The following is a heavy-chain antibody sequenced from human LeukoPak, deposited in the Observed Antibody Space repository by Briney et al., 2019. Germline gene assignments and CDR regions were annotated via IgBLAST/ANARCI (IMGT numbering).Heavy chain of an antibody. CDR1: GFTFSSYA. D-gene: IGHD2-2*01. J-gene: IGHJ4*02. CDR3: ARDFSGGIVVVPAANFDY. Sequence: GGSLRLSCAASGFTFSSYAMHWVRQAPGKGLEWVALISYDGSNKYYADSVKGRFTISRDNSKNTLYLQMNSLRAEDTAVYYCARDFSGGIVVVPAANFDYWGQGTLVTVSS. V-gene: IGHV3-30-3*01. CDR2: ISYDGSNK.